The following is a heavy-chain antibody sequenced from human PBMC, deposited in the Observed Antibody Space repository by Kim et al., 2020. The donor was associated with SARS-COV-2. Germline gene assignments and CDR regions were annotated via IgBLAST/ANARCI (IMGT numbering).Heavy chain of an antibody. CDR3: ARDRRGGYNYLAFDI. V-gene: IGHV4-59*01. CDR1: GGSISSYY. J-gene: IGHJ3*02. CDR2: SYYSGST. D-gene: IGHD5-12*01. Sequence: SETLSLTCTVSGGSISSYYWSWSRQPPGKGLEWIGYSYYSGSTNYNPSLKSRVTISVDPSKNQFSLKLSSVTAADTAVYYCARDRRGGYNYLAFDIWGQGTMVTVSS.